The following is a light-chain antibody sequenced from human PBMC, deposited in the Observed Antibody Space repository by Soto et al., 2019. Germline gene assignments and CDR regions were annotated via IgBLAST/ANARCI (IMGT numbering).Light chain of an antibody. Sequence: QSVLTQPASVSGSPGQSITISCTGTSSDVGGSNYVSWYQQHPGKAPKLMIYDVNNRPSGISNRFSGSKSGNTASLTISGLQAEYEADYYCSSYRSGSTLVFGGGTKVTVL. V-gene: IGLV2-14*01. CDR2: DVN. CDR1: SSDVGGSNY. J-gene: IGLJ2*01. CDR3: SSYRSGSTLV.